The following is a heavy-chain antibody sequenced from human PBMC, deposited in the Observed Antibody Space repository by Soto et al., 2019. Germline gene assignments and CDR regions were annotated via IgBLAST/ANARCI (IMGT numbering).Heavy chain of an antibody. V-gene: IGHV3-23*01. CDR3: AKDHFSSMIVVVGVFDY. CDR1: GFTFSSYA. CDR2: ISGSGGST. Sequence: PGGSLRLSCAASGFTFSSYAMSWVRQAPGKGLEWVSAISGSGGSTYYADSVKGRFTISRDNSENTLYLQMNSLRAEDTAVYYCAKDHFSSMIVVVGVFDYWGQGTLVTVSS. J-gene: IGHJ4*02. D-gene: IGHD3-22*01.